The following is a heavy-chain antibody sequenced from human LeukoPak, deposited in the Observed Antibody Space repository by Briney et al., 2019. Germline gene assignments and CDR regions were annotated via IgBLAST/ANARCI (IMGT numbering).Heavy chain of an antibody. Sequence: ASVKVSCKASGYTFTSYGFSWVRQAPGQGLEWMGGIIPIFGTANYAQKFQGRVTITTDESTSTAYMELSSLRSEDTAVYYCAGCQQGEVWFDPWGQGTLVTVSS. CDR1: GYTFTSYG. J-gene: IGHJ5*02. D-gene: IGHD6-13*01. CDR2: IIPIFGTA. CDR3: AGCQQGEVWFDP. V-gene: IGHV1-69*05.